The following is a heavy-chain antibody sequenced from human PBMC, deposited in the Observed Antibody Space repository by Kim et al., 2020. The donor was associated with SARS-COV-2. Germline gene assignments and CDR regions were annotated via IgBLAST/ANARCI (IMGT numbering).Heavy chain of an antibody. CDR3: ARDGASLGARRYFDL. Sequence: GGSLRLSCAASGFTVSSNYMSWVRQAPGKGLEWVSVIYSGGSTYYADAVKGRFTISRHNSKNTLYLQMNSLRAEDTAVYYCARDGASLGARRYFDLWGRGTLVTVSS. CDR2: IYSGGST. J-gene: IGHJ2*01. V-gene: IGHV3-53*04. CDR1: GFTVSSNY. D-gene: IGHD1-26*01.